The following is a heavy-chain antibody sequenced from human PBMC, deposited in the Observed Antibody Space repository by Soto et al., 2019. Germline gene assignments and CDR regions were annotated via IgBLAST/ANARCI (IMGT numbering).Heavy chain of an antibody. CDR1: GFPFSGPA. Sequence: EVQLVESGGGLVQPGGSLKVSCEASGFPFSGPAMHWVRQASGKGLEWVGRIRSKTNNYATAYAASVRGRFTISRDDSKNTVSLQMNSLKIEDTAVYYCARPRSTWYYDYWGQGTLVTVSS. D-gene: IGHD6-13*01. CDR2: IRSKTNNYAT. CDR3: ARPRSTWYYDY. V-gene: IGHV3-73*02. J-gene: IGHJ4*02.